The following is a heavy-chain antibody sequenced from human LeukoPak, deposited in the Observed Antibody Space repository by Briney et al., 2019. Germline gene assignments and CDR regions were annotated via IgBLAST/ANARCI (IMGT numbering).Heavy chain of an antibody. CDR3: ASPVVPAAVTPYYNYYGMDV. J-gene: IGHJ6*02. CDR2: INPSGGST. CDR1: GYTFTSYY. V-gene: IGHV1-46*01. D-gene: IGHD2-2*01. Sequence: ASVTVSFKASGYTFTSYYMHWVRQAPGQGLEWMGIINPSGGSTSYAQKFQGRVTMTRDTSTSTVYMELSSLRSEDTAVYYCASPVVPAAVTPYYNYYGMDVWGQGTTVTVSS.